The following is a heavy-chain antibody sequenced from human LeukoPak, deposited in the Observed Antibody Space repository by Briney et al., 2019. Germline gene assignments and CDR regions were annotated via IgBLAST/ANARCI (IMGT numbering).Heavy chain of an antibody. CDR2: IYSGGYT. D-gene: IGHD3-10*01. V-gene: IGHV3-66*01. CDR1: EFTVSNNY. J-gene: IGHJ4*02. Sequence: GGSLRLSCAASEFTVSNNYMSWVRQAPGKGLEWVSVIYSGGYTYYADSVKGRFTISRDNSKNTLYLQMNSLRAEDTAVYYCARDRGSGLDYWGQGTLVTVSS. CDR3: ARDRGSGLDY.